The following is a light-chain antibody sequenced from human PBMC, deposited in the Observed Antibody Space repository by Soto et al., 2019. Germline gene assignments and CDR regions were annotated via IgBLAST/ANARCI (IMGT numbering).Light chain of an antibody. V-gene: IGKV1-39*01. CDR3: QQSYTTPFT. CDR2: AAS. Sequence: DIQMTQSPSSLSASVGDRVTITCRASQSISSYLNWYQQKPGKAPKVLIYAASTLQSGVPSRFSGSGAGTAFTLTISSLQPEDFATYFFQQSYTTPFTFGPGTKVDIK. CDR1: QSISSY. J-gene: IGKJ3*01.